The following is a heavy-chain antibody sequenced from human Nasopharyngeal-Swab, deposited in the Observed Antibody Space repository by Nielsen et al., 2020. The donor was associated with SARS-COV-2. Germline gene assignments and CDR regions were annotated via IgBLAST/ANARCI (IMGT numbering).Heavy chain of an antibody. CDR2: IKQDGSEK. Sequence: GESLKISCAASGFTFSSYWMSWVRQAPGKGLEWVANIKQDGSEKYYVDSVKGRFTISRDNAKNSLYLQMNSLRAEDTAVYYCARVSAFTAFFDYWGQGTLVTVSS. CDR1: GFTFSSYW. D-gene: IGHD3-16*01. CDR3: ARVSAFTAFFDY. V-gene: IGHV3-7*01. J-gene: IGHJ4*02.